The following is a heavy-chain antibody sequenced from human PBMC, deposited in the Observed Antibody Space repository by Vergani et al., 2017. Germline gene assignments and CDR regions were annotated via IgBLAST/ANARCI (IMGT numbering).Heavy chain of an antibody. Sequence: QMQLVQSGPEVQKPGTSVKVSCKASGFTFTSSAMQWVRQARGQRLEWIGWIVVGSGNTNYAQKFQERVTITRDMSTSTAYMELSSLRSEGTAVYYCAGGRRIYSNYFYYYYMDVWGKGTTVTVSS. V-gene: IGHV1-58*02. J-gene: IGHJ6*03. CDR1: GFTFTSSA. D-gene: IGHD4-11*01. CDR2: IVVGSGNT. CDR3: AGGRRIYSNYFYYYYMDV.